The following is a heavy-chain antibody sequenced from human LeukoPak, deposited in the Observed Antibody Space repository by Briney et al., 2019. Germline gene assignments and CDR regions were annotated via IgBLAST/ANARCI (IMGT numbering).Heavy chain of an antibody. CDR3: ARDTGLW. Sequence: GGSLRLSCAVSGFTVSNNYMSWVRQAPGKGLEWVSHIYSGGDAYHADSVKGRFTISRDHSKNTVYLQMNNLRVEDTAVYYCARDTGLWWGQGTLVTVSS. V-gene: IGHV3-53*01. CDR1: GFTVSNNY. J-gene: IGHJ4*02. CDR2: IYSGGDA. D-gene: IGHD2-21*01.